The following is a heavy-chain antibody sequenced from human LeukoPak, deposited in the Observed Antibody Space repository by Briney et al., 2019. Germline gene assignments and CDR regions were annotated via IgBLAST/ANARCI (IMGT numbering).Heavy chain of an antibody. D-gene: IGHD3-16*01. V-gene: IGHV3-48*03. CDR2: ISSSGSTI. CDR1: GFTFSSYE. CDR3: ARGKFDFDY. J-gene: IGHJ4*02. Sequence: GGSLRLSCAASGFTFSSYEMNWVCQAPGKGLEWVSYISSSGSTIYYADSVKGRFTISRDNAKNSLYLQMNSLRAEDTAVYYCARGKFDFDYWGQGTLVTVSS.